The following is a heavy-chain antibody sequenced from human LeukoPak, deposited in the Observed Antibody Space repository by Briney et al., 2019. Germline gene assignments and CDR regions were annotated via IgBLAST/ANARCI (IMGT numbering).Heavy chain of an antibody. CDR3: ARGRRGSYFQDY. J-gene: IGHJ4*02. D-gene: IGHD1-26*01. V-gene: IGHV4-39*07. CDR2: MWFGGTT. CDR1: GDSISSRDSY. Sequence: PSETLSLTCTVSGDSISSRDSYWGWIRQPPGKGLEWIGSMWFGGTTSYNPSLKSRVTISVDTSKNQFSLKLNSVTAADTAVYYCARGRRGSYFQDYWGQGTLVTVSS.